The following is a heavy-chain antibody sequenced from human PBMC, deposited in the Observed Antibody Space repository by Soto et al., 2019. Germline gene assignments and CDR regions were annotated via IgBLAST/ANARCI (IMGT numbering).Heavy chain of an antibody. CDR2: INSNTGGT. CDR3: ARESVVTGTHHFDY. V-gene: IGHV1-2*02. CDR1: GYTFKDDF. J-gene: IGHJ4*02. D-gene: IGHD1-7*01. Sequence: ASVKVSFKAAGYTFKDDFLHWVRQAPGQGLEWMGWINSNTGGTNYAQKFQGRVTMTRDTPISTAYMELSRLTSDDTAVYHCARESVVTGTHHFDYWGQGTLVTVSS.